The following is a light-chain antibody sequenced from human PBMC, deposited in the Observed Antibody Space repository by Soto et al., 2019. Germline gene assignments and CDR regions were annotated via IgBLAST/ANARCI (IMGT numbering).Light chain of an antibody. Sequence: QSALTQPASVSGSPGQSITISCTGTSSDVGNYNLVSWYQLHPGKAPKNMIYEVSKRPSGVSNRFSGSKSRNTGSLTISGLSTEDRADYYCCSHAGGSPYVVFGGGTKLTVL. CDR2: EVS. CDR1: SSDVGNYNL. V-gene: IGLV2-23*02. CDR3: CSHAGGSPYVV. J-gene: IGLJ2*01.